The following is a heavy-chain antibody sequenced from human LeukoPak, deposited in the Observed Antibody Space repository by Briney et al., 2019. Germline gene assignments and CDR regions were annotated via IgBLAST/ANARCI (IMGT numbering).Heavy chain of an antibody. CDR3: ARDGTRGYNYDY. Sequence: GESLKISCKGSEYTFTNHWIGWVRQMPGKGLEWMGMIWPDDSNIKYSPSFQGQVTISADKSIRTVYLQWNSLKASDTAIYYCARDGTRGYNYDYWGQGTLVTVSS. CDR1: EYTFTNHW. CDR2: IWPDDSNI. J-gene: IGHJ4*02. V-gene: IGHV5-51*01. D-gene: IGHD5-24*01.